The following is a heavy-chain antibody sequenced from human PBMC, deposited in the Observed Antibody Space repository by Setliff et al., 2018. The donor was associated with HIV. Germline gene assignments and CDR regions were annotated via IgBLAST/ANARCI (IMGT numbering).Heavy chain of an antibody. CDR2: IKQDGSEK. D-gene: IGHD3-3*01. V-gene: IGHV3-7*01. CDR3: ARITYYNFWSGYFWGDVAFDI. J-gene: IGHJ3*02. Sequence: PGGSLRLSCAASGFTFSSYWMSWVRQAPGKGLEWVANIKQDGSEKYYVDSVKGRFTISRDNAKNSLYLQMNSLRAEDTAVYYCARITYYNFWSGYFWGDVAFDIWGQGTMVTVSS. CDR1: GFTFSSYW.